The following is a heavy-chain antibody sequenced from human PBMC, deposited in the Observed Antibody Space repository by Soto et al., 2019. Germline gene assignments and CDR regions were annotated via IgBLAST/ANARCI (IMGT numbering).Heavy chain of an antibody. J-gene: IGHJ4*02. V-gene: IGHV1-69*01. CDR2: IIPIFGTA. Sequence: QVQLVQSGAEVKKPGSSVKVSCKASGGTFSSYAISWVRQAPGQGLEWMGGIIPIFGTANYAQKFQGRVTVTADESTRTAYMELRSLRSEDTAVYYCTRDRGRRYDDGRGYYYSAYWGQGTLVTVSS. CDR3: TRDRGRRYDDGRGYYYSAY. CDR1: GGTFSSYA. D-gene: IGHD3-22*01.